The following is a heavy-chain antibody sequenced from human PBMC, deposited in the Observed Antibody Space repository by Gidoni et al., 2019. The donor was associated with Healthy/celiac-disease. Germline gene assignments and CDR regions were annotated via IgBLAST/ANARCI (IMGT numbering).Heavy chain of an antibody. CDR2: ISNSSSTI. CDR3: ARLSGSPKEHAFDI. Sequence: EVQLVESGGGLVQPGGSLRLSCAASGFTFSSYSMNWVRQAPGKGLEWVSYISNSSSTIYYADSVKGRFPISRDNAKNSLYLQMNSLRAEDTAVYYCARLSGSPKEHAFDIWGQGTMVTVSS. J-gene: IGHJ3*02. V-gene: IGHV3-48*04. CDR1: GFTFSSYS. D-gene: IGHD1-26*01.